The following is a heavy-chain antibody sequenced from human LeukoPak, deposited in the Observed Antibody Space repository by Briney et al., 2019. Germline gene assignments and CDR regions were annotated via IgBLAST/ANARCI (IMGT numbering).Heavy chain of an antibody. Sequence: GGSLRLSCAASGITFSSYAMHWVRQAPGKGLEYVSAISSNGGSTYYANSVKGRFTISRDNSKNTLYLQMGSLRAEDMAVYNCARVSSGWDNFDYWGQGTLVTVSS. CDR1: GITFSSYA. CDR2: ISSNGGST. V-gene: IGHV3-64*01. J-gene: IGHJ4*02. CDR3: ARVSSGWDNFDY. D-gene: IGHD6-19*01.